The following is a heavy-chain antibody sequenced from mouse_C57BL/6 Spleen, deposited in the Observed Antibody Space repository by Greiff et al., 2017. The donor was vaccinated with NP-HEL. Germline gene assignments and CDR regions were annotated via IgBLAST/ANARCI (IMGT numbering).Heavy chain of an antibody. V-gene: IGHV5-17*01. Sequence: EVKLVESGGGLVKPGGSLKLSCAASGFTFSDYGMHWVRQAPEKGLEWVAYISSSSSTIYYADTVKGRFTISRDNAKNTLFLQMTSLRSEDTAMYYGARPSYYGSSWDYAMDYWGQGTSVTVSS. CDR3: ARPSYYGSSWDYAMDY. CDR2: ISSSSSTI. CDR1: GFTFSDYG. D-gene: IGHD1-1*01. J-gene: IGHJ4*01.